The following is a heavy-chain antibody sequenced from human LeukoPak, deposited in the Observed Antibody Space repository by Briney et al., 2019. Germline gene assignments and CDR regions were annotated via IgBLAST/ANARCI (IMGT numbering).Heavy chain of an antibody. D-gene: IGHD6-19*01. J-gene: IGHJ4*02. CDR3: ARDPGPVAGYGRYDY. CDR2: ISSSSSYI. V-gene: IGHV3-21*01. CDR1: GFTFSSYS. Sequence: GGSLRLSCAASGFTFSSYSMNWVRQAPGKGLEWVSSISSSSSYIYYADSVKGRFTISRDNAKNSLYLQTNSLRAEDTAVYYCARDPGPVAGYGRYDYWGQGTLVTVSS.